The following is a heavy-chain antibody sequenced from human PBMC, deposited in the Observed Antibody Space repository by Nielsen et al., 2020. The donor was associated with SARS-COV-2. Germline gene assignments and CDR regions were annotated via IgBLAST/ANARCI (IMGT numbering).Heavy chain of an antibody. V-gene: IGHV1-69*13. J-gene: IGHJ5*02. CDR2: IIPIFGTA. CDR1: GGTFISYA. CDR3: ATSSAYCSGGSCPRWFDP. D-gene: IGHD2-15*01. Sequence: SVKVSCKASGGTFISYAISWVRQAPGQGLEWMGGIIPIFGTANYAQKFQGRVTITADESTSTAYMELSSLRSEDTAVYYCATSSAYCSGGSCPRWFDPWGQGTLVTVSS.